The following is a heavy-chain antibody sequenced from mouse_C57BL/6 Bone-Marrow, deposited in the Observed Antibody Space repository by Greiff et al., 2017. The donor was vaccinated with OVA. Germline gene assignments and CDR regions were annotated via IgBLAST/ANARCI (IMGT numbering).Heavy chain of an antibody. CDR2: ISSGGSYT. V-gene: IGHV5-6*01. J-gene: IGHJ4*01. CDR3: ARHGPYYYAMDY. CDR1: GFTFSSYG. Sequence: EVQLVESGGDLVKPGGSLKLSCAASGFTFSSYGMSWVRQTPDKRLEWVATISSGGSYTYYPDSVKGRFTISRDNAKNTLYLQMSSLKSEDTAMYYCARHGPYYYAMDYWGQGTSVTVSS.